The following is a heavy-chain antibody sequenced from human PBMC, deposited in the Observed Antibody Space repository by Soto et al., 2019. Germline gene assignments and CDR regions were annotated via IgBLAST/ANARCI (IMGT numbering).Heavy chain of an antibody. CDR2: IWYDGSNK. CDR3: ARDIGAYSSSSALDY. J-gene: IGHJ4*02. D-gene: IGHD6-6*01. V-gene: IGHV3-33*01. CDR1: GFTFSSYG. Sequence: GGSLRLSCAASGFTFSSYGMHWVRQAPGKGLEWVAVIWYDGSNKYYADSVKGRFTISRDNSKNTLYLQMNSLRAEDTAVYYCARDIGAYSSSSALDYWGQGTLVTVSS.